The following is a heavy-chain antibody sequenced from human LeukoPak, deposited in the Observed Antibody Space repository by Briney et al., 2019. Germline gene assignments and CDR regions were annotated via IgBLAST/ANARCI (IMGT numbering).Heavy chain of an antibody. CDR2: ISWDGGST. J-gene: IGHJ4*02. CDR3: AKGGGYSYGDFDY. Sequence: GGSLRLSCAASGFTFSSYSMNWVRQAPGKGLEWVSLISWDGGSTYYADSVKGRFTISRDNSKNTLYLQMNSLRAEDTAVYYCAKGGGYSYGDFDYWGQGTLVTVSS. V-gene: IGHV3-NL1*01. D-gene: IGHD5-18*01. CDR1: GFTFSSYS.